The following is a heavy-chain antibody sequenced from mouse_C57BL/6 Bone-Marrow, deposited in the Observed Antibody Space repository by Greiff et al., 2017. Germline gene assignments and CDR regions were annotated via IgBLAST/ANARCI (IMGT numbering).Heavy chain of an antibody. V-gene: IGHV1-26*01. CDR1: GYTFTDYY. CDR2: INPNNGGT. D-gene: IGHD1-1*01. J-gene: IGHJ2*01. CDR3: ARPYYGSSYDYFDY. Sequence: EVQLQQSGPELVKPGASVKISCKASGYTFTDYYMNWVKQSHGKSLEWIGDINPNNGGTSYNQKFKGKATLTVDKSSSTAYMELRSLTSEDSAVYYCARPYYGSSYDYFDYWGQGTTLTVSS.